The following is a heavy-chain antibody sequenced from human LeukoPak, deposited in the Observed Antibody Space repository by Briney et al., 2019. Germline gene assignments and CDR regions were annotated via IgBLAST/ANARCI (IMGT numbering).Heavy chain of an antibody. J-gene: IGHJ3*02. CDR2: IWYDGSNK. Sequence: QTGGSLRLSCAASGFTFSSYGMHWVRQAPGKGLEWVAVIWYDGSNKYYADSVKGRFTISRDNSKNTLYLQMNSLRAEDTAVYYCAKELWLGGAFDIWGQGTMVTVSS. CDR1: GFTFSSYG. V-gene: IGHV3-30*02. D-gene: IGHD5-18*01. CDR3: AKELWLGGAFDI.